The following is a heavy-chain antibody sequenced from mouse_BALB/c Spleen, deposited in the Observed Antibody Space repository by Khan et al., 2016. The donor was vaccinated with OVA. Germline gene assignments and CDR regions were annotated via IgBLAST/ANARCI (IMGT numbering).Heavy chain of an antibody. CDR1: GFSLTSYG. D-gene: IGHD1-3*01. CDR2: IWGDGST. J-gene: IGHJ4*01. CDR3: AKWVNSYYAMDY. Sequence: VKLLESGPGLVAPSQSLSITCTVSGFSLTSYGMNWIRQPPGKGLEWLGVIWGDGSTNYHSALISRLSISKDNSKSQVFLKLNSLQTDDTATYYCAKWVNSYYAMDYWGQGTSVTVSS. V-gene: IGHV2-3*01.